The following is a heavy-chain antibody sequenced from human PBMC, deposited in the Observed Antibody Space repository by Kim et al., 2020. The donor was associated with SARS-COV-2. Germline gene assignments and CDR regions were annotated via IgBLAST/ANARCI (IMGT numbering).Heavy chain of an antibody. CDR2: IWYDGSNK. J-gene: IGHJ4*02. Sequence: GGSLRLSCAASGFTFSSYGMHWVRQAPGKGLEWVAVIWYDGSNKYYADSVKGRFTISRDNSKNTLYLQMNSLRAEDTAVYYCAKDLYVLSGSYVDWGQGTLVTVSS. CDR3: AKDLYVLSGSYVD. V-gene: IGHV3-33*06. D-gene: IGHD1-26*01. CDR1: GFTFSSYG.